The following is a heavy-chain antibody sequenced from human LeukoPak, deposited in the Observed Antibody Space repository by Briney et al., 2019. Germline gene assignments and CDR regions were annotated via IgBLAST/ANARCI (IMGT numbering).Heavy chain of an antibody. V-gene: IGHV3-11*01. CDR2: ISSSGSTI. J-gene: IGHJ4*02. D-gene: IGHD3-10*01. CDR3: ARDYYGSGSYYPTPLQY. Sequence: PGGSLRLSCAASGFTFSDYYMSWIRQAPGKGLEWVSYISSSGSTIYYADSVKGRFTISRDNAKSSLYLQMNSLRAEDTAVYYCARDYYGSGSYYPTPLQYWGQGTLVTVSS. CDR1: GFTFSDYY.